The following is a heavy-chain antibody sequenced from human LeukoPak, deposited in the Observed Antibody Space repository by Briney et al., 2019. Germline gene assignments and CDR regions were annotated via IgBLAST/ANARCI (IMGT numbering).Heavy chain of an antibody. D-gene: IGHD2-2*01. CDR2: INHSGST. CDR3: ARGLGPPSIVVPAAMDY. CDR1: GGSFSGYY. Sequence: SETLSLTCAVYGGSFSGYYWSWIRQPPGKGLEWIGEINHSGSTNYNPSLKSRVTISVDTSKNQFSLKLSSVTAADTAVYYCARGLGPPSIVVPAAMDYWGQGTLVTVSS. V-gene: IGHV4-34*01. J-gene: IGHJ4*02.